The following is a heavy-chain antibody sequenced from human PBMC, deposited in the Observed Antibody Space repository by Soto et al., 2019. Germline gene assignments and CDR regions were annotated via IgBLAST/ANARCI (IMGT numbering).Heavy chain of an antibody. J-gene: IGHJ4*02. V-gene: IGHV1-69*01. D-gene: IGHD3-22*01. CDR1: GGTFSSYA. Sequence: QVQLVQSGAEVKKPGSSVKVSCKASGGTFSSYAISWVRQAPGQGLEWMGGSIPIFGTANYAQKFQGRVTITADESTSTAYMELSSLRSEDTAVYYCARDPYYDSSGYPYYFDYWGQGTLVTVSS. CDR2: SIPIFGTA. CDR3: ARDPYYDSSGYPYYFDY.